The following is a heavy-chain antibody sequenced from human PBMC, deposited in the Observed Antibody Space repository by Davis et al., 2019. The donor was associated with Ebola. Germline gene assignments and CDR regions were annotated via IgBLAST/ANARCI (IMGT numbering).Heavy chain of an antibody. Sequence: AASVKVSCKASGYTFPRYGISWVRQAPGQGLEWMGWINPNSGGTNYAQKFQGRVTMTRDTSISTAYMELSRLRSDDTAVYYCATGVAVAGTVGFNWGQGTLVTVSS. J-gene: IGHJ4*02. CDR1: GYTFPRYG. V-gene: IGHV1-2*02. CDR2: INPNSGGT. D-gene: IGHD6-19*01. CDR3: ATGVAVAGTVGFN.